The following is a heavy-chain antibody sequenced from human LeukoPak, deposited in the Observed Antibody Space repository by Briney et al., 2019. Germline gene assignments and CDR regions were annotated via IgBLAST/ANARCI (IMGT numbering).Heavy chain of an antibody. V-gene: IGHV3-30*04. D-gene: IGHD3-10*01. CDR1: GFTFSTFA. Sequence: GGSLRLSCAASGFTFSTFAMHWVRQAPGKGLEWVAVISYDGSNKYYADSVKGRFTISRDNSKNTLYLQMNSLRAEDTAVYYCARDHKSLMVRGVTAYWGQGTLVTVSS. CDR3: ARDHKSLMVRGVTAY. J-gene: IGHJ4*02. CDR2: ISYDGSNK.